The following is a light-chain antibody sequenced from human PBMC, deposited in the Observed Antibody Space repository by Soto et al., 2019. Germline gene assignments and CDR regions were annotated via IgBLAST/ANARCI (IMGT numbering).Light chain of an antibody. V-gene: IGKV3-11*01. CDR3: QQRHMWPIT. Sequence: EIVLTQSPATLSLSPGARATLPCRASQSVSSFLAWYQQKPGQAPRLIVYGVSSRATGIPDRFSGSGDGTDFNLTISSLEPEDSAVYYCQQRHMWPITFGQGTRLEIK. CDR1: QSVSSF. CDR2: GVS. J-gene: IGKJ5*01.